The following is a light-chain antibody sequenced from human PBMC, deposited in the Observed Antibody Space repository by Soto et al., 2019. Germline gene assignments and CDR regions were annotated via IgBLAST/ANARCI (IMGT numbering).Light chain of an antibody. CDR3: FSYAGIRV. V-gene: IGLV2-11*01. CDR1: SSDVGGYDY. CDR2: DVN. J-gene: IGLJ3*02. Sequence: QSALTQPRSVSGSPGQSVTISCTGTSSDVGGYDYVSWYQQHPGKAPKLMIFDVNKRPSGVPDRFSGSKSGNTAFLTISGLQAEDEADYSCFSYAGIRVFGGGTKLPS.